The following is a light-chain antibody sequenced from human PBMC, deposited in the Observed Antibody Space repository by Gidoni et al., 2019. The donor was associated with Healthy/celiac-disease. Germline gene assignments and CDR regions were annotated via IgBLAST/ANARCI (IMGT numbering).Light chain of an antibody. CDR2: DAS. V-gene: IGKV3-11*01. CDR1: QSVSSY. CDR3: QQRSNWVT. Sequence: EIVLPQSPATLSLSPGERATLSCRASQSVSSYLAWYQQKPGQAPRLLIYDASNRATGIPARFSGSGSGTDFTLTISSLEPEEFAVYYCQQRSNWVTFGQGTRLEIK. J-gene: IGKJ5*01.